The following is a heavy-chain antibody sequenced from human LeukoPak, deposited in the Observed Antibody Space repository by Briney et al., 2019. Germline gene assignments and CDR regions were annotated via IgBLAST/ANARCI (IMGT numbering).Heavy chain of an antibody. CDR1: GFTFSSYW. CDR3: VRSLDY. CDR2: IKKDGSAK. Sequence: GGSLRLSCTASGFTFSSYWMNWVRQAPGKGLEWVAGIKKDGSAKFYVDSVKGRFTISRDNSENTVYLQMNSLRVEDTALYYCVRSLDYWGQGTLVTVSS. J-gene: IGHJ4*02. V-gene: IGHV3-7*03.